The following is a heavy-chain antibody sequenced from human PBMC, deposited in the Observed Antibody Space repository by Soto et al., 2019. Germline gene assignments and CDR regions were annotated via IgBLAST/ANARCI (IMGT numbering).Heavy chain of an antibody. CDR3: ARDVGKQLVGNWFDP. J-gene: IGHJ5*02. D-gene: IGHD6-13*01. V-gene: IGHV3-48*03. Sequence: EVQLVESGGGLVQPGGSLRLSCAASGFTFSSYEMNWVRQAPGKGLEWVSYISSSGSTIYYADSVKGRFTISRDNAKNSLYLQMNSLRAEDTAVYYCARDVGKQLVGNWFDPWGQGTLVTVSS. CDR1: GFTFSSYE. CDR2: ISSSGSTI.